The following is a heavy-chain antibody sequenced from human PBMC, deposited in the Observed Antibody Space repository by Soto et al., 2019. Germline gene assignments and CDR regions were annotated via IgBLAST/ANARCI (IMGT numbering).Heavy chain of an antibody. D-gene: IGHD2-2*02. J-gene: IGHJ3*02. CDR2: INPNSGGT. CDR1: GYTFTGYY. CDR3: ARAWIRRVLLPAAIAGDHDAFDI. Sequence: ASVKVSFKASGYTFTGYYMHWVRQAPGQGLEWMGWINPNSGGTNYAQKFQGWVTMTRDTSISTAYMELSRLRSDDTAVYYCARAWIRRVLLPAAIAGDHDAFDIWG. V-gene: IGHV1-2*04.